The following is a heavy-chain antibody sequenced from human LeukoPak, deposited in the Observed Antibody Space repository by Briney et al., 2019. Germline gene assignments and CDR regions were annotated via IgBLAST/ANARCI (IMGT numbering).Heavy chain of an antibody. CDR1: GFSLRGYA. V-gene: IGHV3-23*01. D-gene: IGHD4-17*01. CDR2: ISASGTRT. Sequence: PGGSLRLSCAAPGFSLRGYAMSWVRQSPGTGLEWVSGISASGTRTYYAASVEGRFTISRDNSKNTLYLQMNSLRAEDTAVYYCAKTRGAVTTNWYFDLWGRGTLVTVSS. CDR3: AKTRGAVTTNWYFDL. J-gene: IGHJ2*01.